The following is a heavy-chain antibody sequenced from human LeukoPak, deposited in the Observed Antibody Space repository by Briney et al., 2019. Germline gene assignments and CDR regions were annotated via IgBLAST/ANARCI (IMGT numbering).Heavy chain of an antibody. CDR3: AREGGDGDYYYYMDV. CDR2: ISRVSTYI. CDR1: GFTFTDYS. J-gene: IGHJ6*03. D-gene: IGHD2-21*02. Sequence: GGSLRLSCSASGFTFTDYSMSWVRQAPGKGLEWVSIISRVSTYIYYADSVKGRFTVSRDNAKGSLYLQMTSLRAEDTAVYFCAREGGDGDYYYYMDVWGKGTTVTVSS. V-gene: IGHV3-21*01.